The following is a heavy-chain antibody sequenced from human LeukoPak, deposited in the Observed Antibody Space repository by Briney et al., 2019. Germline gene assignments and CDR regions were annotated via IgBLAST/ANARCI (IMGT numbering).Heavy chain of an antibody. CDR2: IYIDGGT. CDR3: ARGHYSNRL. CDR1: GFTVSSKY. D-gene: IGHD2-2*01. V-gene: IGHV3-66*01. J-gene: IGHJ4*02. Sequence: GGSLRLSCAASGFTVSSKYMSWVRQAPGKGLEWVSVIYIDGGTYYADSVKGRFTISRDNSKNTLLLQMNSLRAEDTAVYYCARGHYSNRLGGQGTLVTASS.